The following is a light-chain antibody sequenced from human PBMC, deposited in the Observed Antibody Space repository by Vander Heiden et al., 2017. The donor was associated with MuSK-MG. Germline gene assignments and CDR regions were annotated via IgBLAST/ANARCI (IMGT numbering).Light chain of an antibody. CDR1: VSNIGINL. CDR2: NDD. J-gene: IGLJ2*01. CDR3: AAWDDTLRGVL. V-gene: IGLV1-44*01. Sequence: LPQPQSLAATPGQRVTISCSGKVSNIGINLVHWYQQLPGRAPTMVMYNDDQRPSGVPDRFSGSKSGTSVSLAISDLQAEDEADYHCAAWDDTLRGVLFGGGTTLTVL.